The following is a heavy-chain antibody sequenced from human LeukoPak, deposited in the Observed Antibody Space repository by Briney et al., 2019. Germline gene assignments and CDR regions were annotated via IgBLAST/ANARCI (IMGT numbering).Heavy chain of an antibody. Sequence: PGRSLRLSCIASGFTFGDYAMSWFRQAPGKGLEWVSFIRSKAYGGTTEYAASVKGRFTISRDDSKSIAYLQMNSLKTEDTAVYYCTRYGDYDWMDYWGQGTLVTVSS. CDR2: IRSKAYGGTT. J-gene: IGHJ4*02. CDR1: GFTFGDYA. D-gene: IGHD4-17*01. CDR3: TRYGDYDWMDY. V-gene: IGHV3-49*03.